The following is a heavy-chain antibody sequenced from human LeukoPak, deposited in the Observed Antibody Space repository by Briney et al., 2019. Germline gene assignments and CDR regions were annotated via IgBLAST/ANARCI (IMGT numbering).Heavy chain of an antibody. D-gene: IGHD2-2*01. CDR1: GYTFTGYY. Sequence: ASVKVSCKASGYTFTGYYMHWVRQAPGQGLEWMEWINPNSGGTNYAQKFQGRVTMTRDTSISTAYMELSRLRSDDTAVYYCAREFWILPAAVNWFDPWGQGTLVTVSS. CDR3: AREFWILPAAVNWFDP. CDR2: INPNSGGT. J-gene: IGHJ5*02. V-gene: IGHV1-2*02.